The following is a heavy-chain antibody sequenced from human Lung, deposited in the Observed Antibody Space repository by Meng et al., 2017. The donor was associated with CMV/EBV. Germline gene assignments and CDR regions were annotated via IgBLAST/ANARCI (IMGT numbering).Heavy chain of an antibody. CDR3: AKGGTAFVNERSHLEF. D-gene: IGHD3-16*02. CDR2: ISYDGTNK. CDR1: GFGFSIDV. J-gene: IGHJ4*02. V-gene: IGHV3-30*18. Sequence: GFGFSIDVMHWVRQAPGKGLGWVAVISYDGTNKYYADSVKGRFTISRDNSKSTLYLQMNSMGTEDTAVYFCAKGGTAFVNERSHLEFWGRGTLVTVSS.